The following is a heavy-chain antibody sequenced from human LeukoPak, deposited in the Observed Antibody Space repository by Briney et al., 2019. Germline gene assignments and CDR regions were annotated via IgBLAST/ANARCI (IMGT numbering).Heavy chain of an antibody. CDR3: ARAAGTYYYYGMDV. D-gene: IGHD6-13*01. V-gene: IGHV4-39*01. J-gene: IGHJ6*02. CDR1: GGSISSNSYY. Sequence: SETLSLTCTVSGGSISSNSYYWGWIRQPPGKGLEWIGSVFSSGSTYYNPSLKSRVTISVDTSKNQLSLKVDFVTAADTAVYYCARAAGTYYYYGMDVWGQGTTDPVSS. CDR2: VFSSGST.